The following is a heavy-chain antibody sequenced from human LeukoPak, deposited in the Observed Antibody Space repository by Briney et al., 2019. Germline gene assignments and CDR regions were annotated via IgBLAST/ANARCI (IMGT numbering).Heavy chain of an antibody. V-gene: IGHV3-11*01. CDR3: ARIGEQWLEVDY. CDR2: ISSSGSTI. Sequence: GGSLRLSCAASGFTFSDYYMSWIRPAPGRGREWVSYISSSGSTIYYAGSVKGRFSISRDNAKNSLYLQMNSLRAEDTAVYYCARIGEQWLEVDYWGQGTLVTVSS. CDR1: GFTFSDYY. D-gene: IGHD6-19*01. J-gene: IGHJ4*02.